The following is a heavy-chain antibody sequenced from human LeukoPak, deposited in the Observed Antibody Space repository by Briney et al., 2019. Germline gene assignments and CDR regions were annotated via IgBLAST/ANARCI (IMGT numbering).Heavy chain of an antibody. V-gene: IGHV1-8*01. CDR3: TTGYARARHDHY. J-gene: IGHJ4*02. CDR2: MNPNSGNT. CDR1: GYTFTSYD. D-gene: IGHD2-2*01. Sequence: ASVKVSCKASGYTFTSYDINWVRQATGQGLEWMGWMNPNSGNTGYAQKFQGRVTMTRNTSISTAYMELSSLRSEDTAVYYCTTGYARARHDHYWGQGTLVIVSA.